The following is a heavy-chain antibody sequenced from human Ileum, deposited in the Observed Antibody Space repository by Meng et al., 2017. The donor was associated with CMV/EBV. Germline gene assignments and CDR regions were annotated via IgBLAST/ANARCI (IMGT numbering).Heavy chain of an antibody. J-gene: IGHJ6*02. CDR1: GFTFDTYV. D-gene: IGHD1-14*01. CDR3: AKPVKGGHSTGTYCFLLGMDV. V-gene: IGHV3-23*01. Sequence: GESLKISCAASGFTFDTYVMNWVRQAPGKGPEWVSSISGSGRNTYYADAVKGRFTISRDNSKNVFYLQMNSLRGEDTAVYYCAKPVKGGHSTGTYCFLLGMDVWGQGTTVTVSS. CDR2: ISGSGRNT.